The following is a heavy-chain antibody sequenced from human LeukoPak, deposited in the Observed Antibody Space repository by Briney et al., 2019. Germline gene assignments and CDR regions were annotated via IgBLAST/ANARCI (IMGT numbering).Heavy chain of an antibody. V-gene: IGHV3-48*01. CDR1: GFTVSSNY. CDR3: ARGGYSYGTYYFDY. CDR2: ISSSSSTI. J-gene: IGHJ4*02. Sequence: GGSLRLSCAVSGFTVSSNYLSWVRQAPGKGLEWVSYISSSSSTIYYADSVKGRFTISRDNAKNSLYLQMNSLRAEDTAVYYCARGGYSYGTYYFDYWGQGTLVTVSS. D-gene: IGHD5-18*01.